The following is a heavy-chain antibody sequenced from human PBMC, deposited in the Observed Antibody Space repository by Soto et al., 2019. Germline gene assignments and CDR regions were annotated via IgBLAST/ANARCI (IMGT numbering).Heavy chain of an antibody. CDR3: ATSPLGYCSSTSCVPSGYMDV. V-gene: IGHV3-23*01. CDR2: ISGSGGST. Sequence: GGSLRLSCAASGFTFSSYAMSWVRQAPGKGLEWVSAISGSGGSTYYADSVKGRFTISRDNSKNTLYLQMNSLRAEDTAVYYCATSPLGYCSSTSCVPSGYMDVWGKGTTVTVSS. D-gene: IGHD2-2*01. J-gene: IGHJ6*03. CDR1: GFTFSSYA.